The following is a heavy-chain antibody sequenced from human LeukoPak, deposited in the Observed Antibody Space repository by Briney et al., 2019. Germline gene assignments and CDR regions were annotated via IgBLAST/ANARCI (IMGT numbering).Heavy chain of an antibody. V-gene: IGHV3-53*01. D-gene: IGHD3-10*01. Sequence: GGSLRLSCAASGFIVSSNYMSWVRQAPGKGLEWVSVIYSGGSTYYADSVKGRFTISRDNSKNTLYLQMNSLRAEDTAVYYCAKGVLWFGGSFDYWGQGTLVTVSS. CDR1: GFIVSSNY. J-gene: IGHJ4*02. CDR2: IYSGGST. CDR3: AKGVLWFGGSFDY.